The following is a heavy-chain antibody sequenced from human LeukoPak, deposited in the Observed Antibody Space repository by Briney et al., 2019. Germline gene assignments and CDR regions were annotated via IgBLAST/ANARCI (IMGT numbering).Heavy chain of an antibody. D-gene: IGHD3-10*01. CDR3: ARHGRGRGSYFDY. CDR2: IYYSGST. CDR1: GGSISSGDYY. V-gene: IGHV4-30-4*02. Sequence: PSETLSLTCTVSGGSISSGDYYWSWIRQPPGKGLEWIGYIYYSGSTYYNPSLKSRVTISVDTSKNQFSLKLSSVTAADTAVYYCARHGRGRGSYFDYWGQGTLVTVSS. J-gene: IGHJ4*02.